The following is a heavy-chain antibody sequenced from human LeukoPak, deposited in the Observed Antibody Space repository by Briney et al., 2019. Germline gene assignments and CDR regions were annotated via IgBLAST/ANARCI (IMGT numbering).Heavy chain of an antibody. CDR3: ARGVVVTATIYYFDY. D-gene: IGHD2-21*02. V-gene: IGHV3-30*04. J-gene: IGHJ4*02. Sequence: GGSLRLSCAASGFTFSSYAMHWVRQAPGKGLVWVAVISYDGSNKYYADSVKGRFTISRDNSKNTLYLQMNSLRAEDTAVYYCARGVVVTATIYYFDYWGQGTLVTVSS. CDR1: GFTFSSYA. CDR2: ISYDGSNK.